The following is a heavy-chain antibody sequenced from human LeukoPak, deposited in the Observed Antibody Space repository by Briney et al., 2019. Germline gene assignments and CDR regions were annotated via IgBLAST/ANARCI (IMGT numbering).Heavy chain of an antibody. CDR3: ASNWGGDEYYFDY. Sequence: SETLSLTCAVYGGSFSGYYWSWIRQPPGKGLEWIGEINHSGSTNYNPSLKSRVTISVDTSRDQFSLSLSSVTAADTAVYYCASNWGGDEYYFDYWGQGSLVTVSS. CDR2: INHSGST. D-gene: IGHD7-27*01. CDR1: GGSFSGYY. V-gene: IGHV4-34*01. J-gene: IGHJ4*02.